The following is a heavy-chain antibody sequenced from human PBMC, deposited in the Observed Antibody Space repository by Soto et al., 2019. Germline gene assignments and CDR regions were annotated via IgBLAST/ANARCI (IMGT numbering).Heavy chain of an antibody. J-gene: IGHJ6*02. V-gene: IGHV4-34*01. Sequence: QVQLQQWGAGLLKPSETLSLTCAVYGGSFSGYYWSWIRQPPGKGLEWIGEINHSGSTNYNPSLKSRVTRSVDTSKNQFSLKLSSVTAADTAVYYCARIRSSGSYYSRPYYGMDVWGQGTTVTVSS. CDR2: INHSGST. D-gene: IGHD1-26*01. CDR1: GGSFSGYY. CDR3: ARIRSSGSYYSRPYYGMDV.